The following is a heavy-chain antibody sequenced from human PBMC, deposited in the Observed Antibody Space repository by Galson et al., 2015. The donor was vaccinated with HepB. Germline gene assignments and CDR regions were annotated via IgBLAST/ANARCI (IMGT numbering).Heavy chain of an antibody. CDR2: ISPYNGNT. J-gene: IGHJ3*01. CDR1: GYSFTSYG. V-gene: IGHV1-18*01. CDR3: ARVTTGLRGAFDV. D-gene: IGHD4-11*01. Sequence: SVKVSCKASGYSFTSYGFSWVRQAPGQGLEWMGWISPYNGNTYYAQRLQGRVTMATDSSTTTAYMELRSLRPDDTAVYHCARVTTGLRGAFDVWGQGTMATVSS.